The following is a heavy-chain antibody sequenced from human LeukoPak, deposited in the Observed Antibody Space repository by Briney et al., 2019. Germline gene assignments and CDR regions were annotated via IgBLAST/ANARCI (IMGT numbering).Heavy chain of an antibody. V-gene: IGHV1-46*01. CDR1: GYTFTSYY. Sequence: ASVKVSCKASGYTFTSYYMHWVRQAPGQGLEWMGIINPSGGSTSYAQKFQGRVTMTRDTSTSTVYMELSSLRSEDTAVYYCARVGSSGSYYKSLGYWGQGTLVTVSS. CDR3: ARVGSSGSYYKSLGY. J-gene: IGHJ4*02. D-gene: IGHD3-10*01. CDR2: INPSGGST.